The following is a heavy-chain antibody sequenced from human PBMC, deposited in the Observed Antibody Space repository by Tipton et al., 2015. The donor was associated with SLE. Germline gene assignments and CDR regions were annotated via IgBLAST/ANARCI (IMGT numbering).Heavy chain of an antibody. CDR3: ARLGVGCANCWYYFDL. Sequence: GLVKPSETLSLTCIVSGASIRRDSYYWGWVRQTPETGLEWIGNIYSSGTTHYNPSLRSRLSISLDMSNNQFSLRLSSVTAADTAVYYCARLGVGCANCWYYFDLWGQGALVTVSS. V-gene: IGHV4-39*07. J-gene: IGHJ4*02. CDR2: IYSSGTT. CDR1: GASIRRDSYY. D-gene: IGHD2-21*01.